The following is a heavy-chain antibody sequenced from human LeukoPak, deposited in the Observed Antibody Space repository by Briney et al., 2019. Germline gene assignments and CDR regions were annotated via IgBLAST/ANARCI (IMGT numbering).Heavy chain of an antibody. V-gene: IGHV1-18*01. J-gene: IGHJ4*02. Sequence: ASVKVSCKASGYTFTSYGISWVRQAPGQGLEWMGWISPYNVNTNYAQKLQGRVTMTTDTSTSTAYMELRSLRSDDTAVYYCARESYDYVWGSYRYPDYWGQGTLVTVSS. D-gene: IGHD3-16*02. CDR1: GYTFTSYG. CDR3: ARESYDYVWGSYRYPDY. CDR2: ISPYNVNT.